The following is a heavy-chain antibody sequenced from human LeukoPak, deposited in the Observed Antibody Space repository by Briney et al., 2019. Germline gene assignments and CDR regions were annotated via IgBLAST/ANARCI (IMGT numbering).Heavy chain of an antibody. CDR3: ARGGSYLSAFDI. CDR2: IYYSGYT. V-gene: IGHV4-59*01. D-gene: IGHD1-26*01. Sequence: SETLSLTCTVSGGSISSYYWSWIRQPPGKGLEWIGYIYYSGYTNYNASLRSRVTISVDTSKNQLSLKLTSVTAADTAVYYCARGGSYLSAFDIWGQGTMVTVSS. CDR1: GGSISSYY. J-gene: IGHJ3*02.